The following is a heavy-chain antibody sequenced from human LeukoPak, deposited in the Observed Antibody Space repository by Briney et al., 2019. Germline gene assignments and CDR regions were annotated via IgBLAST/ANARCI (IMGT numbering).Heavy chain of an antibody. CDR1: GFTFSSYG. J-gene: IGHJ4*02. CDR2: IRYDGSNK. CDR3: AKDKGGNYYGSGSLNR. D-gene: IGHD3-10*01. V-gene: IGHV3-30*02. Sequence: GGSLRPSCAASGFTFSSYGMHWVRQAPGKGLEWVAFIRYDGSNKYYADSVKGRFTISRDNSKNTLYLQMNSLRAEDTAVYYCAKDKGGNYYGSGSLNRWGQGTLVTVSS.